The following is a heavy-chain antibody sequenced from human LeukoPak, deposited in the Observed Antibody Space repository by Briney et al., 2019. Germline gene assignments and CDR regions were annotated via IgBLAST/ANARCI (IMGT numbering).Heavy chain of an antibody. J-gene: IGHJ3*02. CDR3: VRGSRSAFDI. CDR1: GNSVSTNGVA. V-gene: IGHV6-1*01. Sequence: PSQTLSLTCVISGNSVSTNGVAWTWIRHSPSRGLEWLGRTYYRSKWYNEYALSVRSRIIITPDTSKNQFSLQLTSVTPEDTAVFYCVRGSRSAFDIWGQGTMVTVSS. CDR2: TYYRSKWYN.